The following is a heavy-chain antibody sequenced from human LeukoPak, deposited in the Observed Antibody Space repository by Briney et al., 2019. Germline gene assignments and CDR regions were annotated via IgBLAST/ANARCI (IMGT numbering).Heavy chain of an antibody. CDR1: GDSISRSRFY. CDR3: ARRDVGATIDY. D-gene: IGHD1-26*01. CDR2: ILYTGRT. V-gene: IGHV4-39*01. Sequence: PSETLSLTCTVSGDSISRSRFYWAWIRQPPGRGLEWIGSILYTGRTFYSPSLKSRVTISVDTSKNQFSLRLGSVTASDTAVYYCARRDVGATIDYWGQGTLVTVSS. J-gene: IGHJ4*02.